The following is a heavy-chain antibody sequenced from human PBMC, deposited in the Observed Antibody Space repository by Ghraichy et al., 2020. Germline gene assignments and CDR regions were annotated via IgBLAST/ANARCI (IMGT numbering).Heavy chain of an antibody. Sequence: KVSCKASGGTFSSYAISWVRQAPGQGLEWMGRIIPILGIANYAQKFQGRVTITADKSTSTAYMELSSLRSEDTAVYYCARGLVLRFLEWLPTNWFDPWGQGTLVTVSS. CDR3: ARGLVLRFLEWLPTNWFDP. V-gene: IGHV1-69*04. CDR2: IIPILGIA. CDR1: GGTFSSYA. J-gene: IGHJ5*02. D-gene: IGHD3-3*01.